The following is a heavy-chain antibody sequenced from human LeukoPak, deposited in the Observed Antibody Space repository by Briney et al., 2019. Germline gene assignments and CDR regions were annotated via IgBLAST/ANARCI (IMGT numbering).Heavy chain of an antibody. CDR2: LSGGGHTT. D-gene: IGHD1-26*01. Sequence: GGSLRLSCAASGFTFSSYGMTWVRQAPGKGLEWVSFLSGGGHTTYYADSVKGRFIISRDNSKNMVYLQMNSLRAEDTAVYYCATHNKLGSYASFDYWGQGTLVAVSS. V-gene: IGHV3-23*01. CDR3: ATHNKLGSYASFDY. J-gene: IGHJ4*02. CDR1: GFTFSSYG.